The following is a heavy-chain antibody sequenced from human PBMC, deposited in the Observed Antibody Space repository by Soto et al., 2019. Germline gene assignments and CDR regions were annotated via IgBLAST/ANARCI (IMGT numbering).Heavy chain of an antibody. Sequence: EVQLVESGGGLVKPGGSLRLSCAASGFTFSSYSMNWVRQAPGKGLEWVSSISSSSSYIYYADSVKGRFTISRDNAKNSLYLQMNSLGAEDTAVYYCARDVARLEWLLYWDAFDIWGQGTMVTVSS. CDR3: ARDVARLEWLLYWDAFDI. CDR1: GFTFSSYS. V-gene: IGHV3-21*01. CDR2: ISSSSSYI. D-gene: IGHD3-3*01. J-gene: IGHJ3*02.